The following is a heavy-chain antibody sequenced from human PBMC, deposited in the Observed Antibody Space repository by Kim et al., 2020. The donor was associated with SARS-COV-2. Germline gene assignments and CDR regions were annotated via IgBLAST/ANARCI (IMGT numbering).Heavy chain of an antibody. CDR2: ISWNSGSI. J-gene: IGHJ4*02. D-gene: IGHD3-9*01. CDR1: GFTFDDYA. Sequence: GGSLRLSCAASGFTFDDYAMHWVRQAPGKGLEWVSGISWNSGSIGYADSVKGRFTISRDNAKNSPYLQMNSLRAEDTALYYCAKDLSLTLTIFCLVIIRALDSWGQGTLVTVSS. V-gene: IGHV3-9*01. CDR3: AKDLSLTLTIFCLVIIRALDS.